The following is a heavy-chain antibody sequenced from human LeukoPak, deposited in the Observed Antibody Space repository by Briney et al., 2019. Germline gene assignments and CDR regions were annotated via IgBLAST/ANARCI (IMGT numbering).Heavy chain of an antibody. CDR2: IDPGITT. Sequence: GGSLRLSCAIPGFTVSNFYMSWVRQAPGKGLEWVSLIDPGITTYYADSVKGRFTISRDNSRNTLLLQMNSLRAEDTALYYCASAREYCGSAECYEYFQHWGQGTLVTVSS. J-gene: IGHJ1*01. D-gene: IGHD2-21*01. CDR1: GFTVSNFY. CDR3: ASAREYCGSAECYEYFQH. V-gene: IGHV3-53*01.